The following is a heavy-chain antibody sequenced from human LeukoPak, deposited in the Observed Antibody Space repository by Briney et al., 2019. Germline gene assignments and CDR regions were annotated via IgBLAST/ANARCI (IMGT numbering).Heavy chain of an antibody. CDR1: GFTFSSHS. D-gene: IGHD2-21*02. CDR2: ISPSGDST. J-gene: IGHJ4*02. Sequence: PGGSLRLSCAASGFTFSSHSMSWVRQPPGERLEWVAAISPSGDSTTYRDSVKGQFTISRDNSRNRLYLQMNTLTVEDTAIYYSARRLLTGGVTDFFDFWGQGALVTVSS. CDR3: ARRLLTGGVTDFFDF. V-gene: IGHV3-23*01.